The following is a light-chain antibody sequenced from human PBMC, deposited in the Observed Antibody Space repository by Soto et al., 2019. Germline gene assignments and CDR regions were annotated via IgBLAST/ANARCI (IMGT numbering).Light chain of an antibody. Sequence: DIQMTQSPSSLSASVGDRVTITCQARQDISNYLNWYQQKPGKAPKLLIYDASNLETGVPSRFSGSGSGTDFTFTISSLQPEDIKTYYCQQYDNLPLTFGGGSKVEIK. V-gene: IGKV1-33*01. CDR2: DAS. J-gene: IGKJ4*01. CDR1: QDISNY. CDR3: QQYDNLPLT.